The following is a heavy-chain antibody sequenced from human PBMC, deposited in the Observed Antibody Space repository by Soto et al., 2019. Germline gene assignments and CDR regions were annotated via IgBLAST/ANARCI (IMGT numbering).Heavy chain of an antibody. CDR1: GGSITNSNW. Sequence: PSETLSLTCTVSGGSITNSNWWSWVRLPPAKGLEWIGDIYHAGSTKYNPYLERRVTMSVDTSNNQFGLTLTSVTAADTAVYFCARGPPIVGNTRPLESWGQGTLVTVSS. J-gene: IGHJ4*02. D-gene: IGHD1-26*01. CDR2: IYHAGST. V-gene: IGHV4-4*02. CDR3: ARGPPIVGNTRPLES.